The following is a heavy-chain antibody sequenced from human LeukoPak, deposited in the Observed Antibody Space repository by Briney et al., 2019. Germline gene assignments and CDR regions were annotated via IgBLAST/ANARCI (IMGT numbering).Heavy chain of an antibody. D-gene: IGHD3-3*01. V-gene: IGHV3-7*01. CDR2: IKQDGSEK. J-gene: IGHJ6*03. CDR1: GFTFSSYW. CDR3: ARDLYDFWSGYYYYYYYYMDV. Sequence: GGSLRLSCAASGFTFSSYWMSWVRQAPGKGLEWVANIKQDGSEKYYVDSAKGRFTISRDNAKNSLYLQMNSLRAEDTAVYYCARDLYDFWSGYYYYYYYYMDVWGKGTTVTVSS.